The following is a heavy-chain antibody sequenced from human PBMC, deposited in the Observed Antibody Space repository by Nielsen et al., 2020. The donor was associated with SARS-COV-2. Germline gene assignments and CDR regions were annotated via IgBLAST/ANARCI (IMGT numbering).Heavy chain of an antibody. V-gene: IGHV1-3*01. CDR2: INAGNANT. CDR1: GYTFLSYS. D-gene: IGHD2-15*01. CDR3: ARDRRECSGGSCYSSYFDY. J-gene: IGHJ4*02. Sequence: ASVKVSCKASGYTFLSYSMHWVRQAPGQRLEWMGWINAGNANTKYSQKFQGRVTITRDTSASTAYMELSSLRSEDTAVYYCARDRRECSGGSCYSSYFDYWGQGTLVTVSS.